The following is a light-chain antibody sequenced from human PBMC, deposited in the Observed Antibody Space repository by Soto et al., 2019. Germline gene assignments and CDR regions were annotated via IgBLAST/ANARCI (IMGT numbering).Light chain of an antibody. CDR1: SSDVGGYNY. J-gene: IGLJ1*01. CDR2: EVS. Sequence: QSALTQPASVSGSPGQSITISCTGTSSDVGGYNYVSWYQQHPGKAPNLMIYEVSNRPSGVSNRFSGSKSGNTASLTISGSQGEDEADYYCSSYTSSSTYVFGTGTKLTVL. CDR3: SSYTSSSTYV. V-gene: IGLV2-14*01.